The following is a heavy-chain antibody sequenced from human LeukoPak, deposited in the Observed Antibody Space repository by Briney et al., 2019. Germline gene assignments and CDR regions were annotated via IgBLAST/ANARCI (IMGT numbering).Heavy chain of an antibody. J-gene: IGHJ4*02. CDR3: ARVGGSVGY. Sequence: GGSLRLSCAASGFTFSSYAMHWVRQAPGKGLEWVAVISYDGSNKYYADSVKGRFTISRDNSKNTLYLQMNSLRAEDTAVYYCARVGGSVGYWGQGTLVTVSS. CDR2: ISYDGSNK. V-gene: IGHV3-30-3*01. D-gene: IGHD3-10*01. CDR1: GFTFSSYA.